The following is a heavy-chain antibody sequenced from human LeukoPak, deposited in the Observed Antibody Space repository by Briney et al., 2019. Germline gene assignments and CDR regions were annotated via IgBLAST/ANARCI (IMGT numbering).Heavy chain of an antibody. CDR2: IYYSGST. Sequence: SETLSLTCTVSGASISSCYWSWIRQPPGKGLEWIGYIYYSGSTRYNTSLKSRVTISVDTSKNQFSLKLSSVTAADTAVYYCARVGILRFPSNWFDPWGQGTLVTVSS. D-gene: IGHD3-3*01. CDR3: ARVGILRFPSNWFDP. CDR1: GASISSCY. V-gene: IGHV4-59*01. J-gene: IGHJ5*02.